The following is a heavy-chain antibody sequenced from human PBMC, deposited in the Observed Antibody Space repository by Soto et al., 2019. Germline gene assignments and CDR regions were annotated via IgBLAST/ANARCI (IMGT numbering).Heavy chain of an antibody. CDR3: ARDQQRGDYGWFTFDY. D-gene: IGHD4-17*01. CDR2: IYYSGST. J-gene: IGHJ4*02. Sequence: QVQLQESGPGLVKPSQTLSLTCTVSGGSISSGGYYWSWIRQHPGKGLEWIGYIYYSGSTYYNPSLKRRVTISVDTSKTQFSLKLSSVTAADTAVYYCARDQQRGDYGWFTFDYWGQGTLVTVSS. V-gene: IGHV4-31*03. CDR1: GGSISSGGYY.